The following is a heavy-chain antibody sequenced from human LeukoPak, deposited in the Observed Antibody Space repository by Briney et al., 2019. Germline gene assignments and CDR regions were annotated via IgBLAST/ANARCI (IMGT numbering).Heavy chain of an antibody. CDR3: AKNWLVQGGFEY. CDR2: IRYDGSNK. V-gene: IGHV3-30*02. CDR1: GFTFSRYG. J-gene: IGHJ4*02. D-gene: IGHD6-19*01. Sequence: GGSLRLSCTPSGFTFSRYGMHWVRQAPGKGLEWVAFIRYDGSNKYYADSVKGRFTISRDNSKNTLYLQMNSLRAEDTAVYYCAKNWLVQGGFEYCGQGTLVTVSS.